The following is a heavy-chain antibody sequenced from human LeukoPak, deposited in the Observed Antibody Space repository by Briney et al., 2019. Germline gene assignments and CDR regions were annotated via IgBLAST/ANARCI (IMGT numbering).Heavy chain of an antibody. V-gene: IGHV4-59*01. J-gene: IGHJ4*02. CDR3: ARDSDGRRAFEL. Sequence: IGYIYFTGTTNYSPSLRSRVTISVDTAKNQFSLKLTSVTAADTAVYYCARDSDGRRAFELWGQGTVVTV. D-gene: IGHD2-15*01. CDR2: IYFTGTT.